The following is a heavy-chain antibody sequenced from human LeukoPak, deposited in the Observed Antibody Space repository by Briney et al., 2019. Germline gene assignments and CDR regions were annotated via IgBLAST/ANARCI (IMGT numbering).Heavy chain of an antibody. CDR1: GGSISSSSYY. CDR3: ATHYGADDAFDI. Sequence: SETLSLTCTVSGGSISSSSYYWGWIRQPPGKGLEWIGSIYYSGSTYYNPSLKSRVTISVDTSKNQFSLKLSSVTAADTAVYYCATHYGADDAFDIWGQGTMVTVSS. CDR2: IYYSGST. J-gene: IGHJ3*02. V-gene: IGHV4-39*07. D-gene: IGHD4-17*01.